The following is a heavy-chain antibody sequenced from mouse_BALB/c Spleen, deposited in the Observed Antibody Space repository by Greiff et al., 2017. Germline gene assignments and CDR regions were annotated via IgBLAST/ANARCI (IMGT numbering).Heavy chain of an antibody. Sequence: EVKVVESGGGLVKPGGSLKLSCAASGFTFSSYTMSWVRQTPEKRLEWVATISSGGSYTYYPDSVKGRFTISRDNAKNTLYLQMSSLKSEDTAMYYCTRIYYDYDENYFDYWGQGTTLTVSS. CDR2: ISSGGSYT. CDR1: GFTFSSYT. CDR3: TRIYYDYDENYFDY. J-gene: IGHJ2*01. V-gene: IGHV5-6-4*01. D-gene: IGHD2-4*01.